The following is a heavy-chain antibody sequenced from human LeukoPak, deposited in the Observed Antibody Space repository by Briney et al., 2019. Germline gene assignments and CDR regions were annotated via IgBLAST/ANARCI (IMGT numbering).Heavy chain of an antibody. Sequence: TGGSLRLSCAASGFTFSSFAMGWVRQAPGKGLEWVSAISGSGDTYYAASVKGRFTISRDNSKNMLYLQMSSLRADDTAVYYCATTGYSSRNYWGQGTLVTVPS. J-gene: IGHJ4*02. CDR3: ATTGYSSRNY. CDR1: GFTFSSFA. CDR2: ISGSGDT. V-gene: IGHV3-23*01. D-gene: IGHD6-13*01.